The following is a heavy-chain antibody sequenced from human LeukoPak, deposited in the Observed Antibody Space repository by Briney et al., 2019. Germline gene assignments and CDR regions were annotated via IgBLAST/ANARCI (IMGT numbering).Heavy chain of an antibody. CDR2: INPNNSGT. D-gene: IGHD3-16*01. CDR1: GYTFVNYG. V-gene: IGHV1-2*02. J-gene: IGHJ5*02. Sequence: ASVKVSCKASGYTFVNYGISWVRQAPGQGLEWMGWINPNNSGTVFAQNFQGRVTLTGDTSINTAYLELSSLTSDDTAVYYCAREAIDQMQGGITNWFDPWGQGTLVTVSS. CDR3: AREAIDQMQGGITNWFDP.